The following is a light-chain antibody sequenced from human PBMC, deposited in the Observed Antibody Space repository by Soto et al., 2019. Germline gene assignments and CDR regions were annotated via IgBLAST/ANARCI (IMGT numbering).Light chain of an antibody. Sequence: GETVTLSCRASQSLRSNLAWYQQKPGQAARLLIYGASTRATGIPARFSGSGSGTEFTLTISSRQPEDFAVYYFQPYKNGLPIPFAQGTRLE. J-gene: IGKJ5*01. V-gene: IGKV3-15*01. CDR1: QSLRSN. CDR2: GAS. CDR3: QPYKNGLPIP.